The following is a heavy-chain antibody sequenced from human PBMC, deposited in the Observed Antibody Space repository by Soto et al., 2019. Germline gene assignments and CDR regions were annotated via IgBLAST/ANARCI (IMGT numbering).Heavy chain of an antibody. CDR3: ARDDIPGRAVAIYGMDV. Sequence: TGGSLRLSCAASGFTFSSYAMSWVRQAPGKGLEWVSAISGSGGSTYYADSVKGRFTISRDNSKNTLYLQINSLRAEDTAVYYCARDDIPGRAVAIYGMDVRGQGTTVTVSS. D-gene: IGHD6-19*01. V-gene: IGHV3-23*01. CDR1: GFTFSSYA. J-gene: IGHJ6*02. CDR2: ISGSGGST.